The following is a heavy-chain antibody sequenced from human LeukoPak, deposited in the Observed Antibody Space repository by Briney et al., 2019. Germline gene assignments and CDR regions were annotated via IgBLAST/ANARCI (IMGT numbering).Heavy chain of an antibody. J-gene: IGHJ4*02. D-gene: IGHD6-19*01. CDR3: AKAFRQWLVGSGDY. Sequence: GGSLRLSCAASGFTFSSYAMGWVRQAPGKGLEWVSAISGSGGSTYYADSVKGRFTISRDNSKNTLYLQMNSLRAEDTAVHYCAKAFRQWLVGSGDYWGQGTLVTVSS. V-gene: IGHV3-23*01. CDR1: GFTFSSYA. CDR2: ISGSGGST.